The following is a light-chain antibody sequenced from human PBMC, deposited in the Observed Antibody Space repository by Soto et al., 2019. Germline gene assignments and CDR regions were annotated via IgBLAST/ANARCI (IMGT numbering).Light chain of an antibody. CDR1: NIGSKS. J-gene: IGLJ2*01. Sequence: SYELTQPPSVSVAPGKTATITCGGNNIGSKSVHWSQQKPGQAPVLVIYYDSDRPSGIPERFSGSNSGNTATLTISRVEAGDEADYYCQVWDNNSDHVIFGGGTKVTVL. CDR3: QVWDNNSDHVI. CDR2: YDS. V-gene: IGLV3-21*04.